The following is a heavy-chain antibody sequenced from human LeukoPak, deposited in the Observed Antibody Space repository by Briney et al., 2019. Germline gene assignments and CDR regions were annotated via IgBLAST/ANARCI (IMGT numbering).Heavy chain of an antibody. D-gene: IGHD3-10*01. J-gene: IGHJ4*02. CDR2: ISISGDGT. CDR1: GFTFNNYA. V-gene: IGHV3-23*01. Sequence: GGSLRLSCAGSGFTFNNYAMSWVRQTPRKGLEWVSTISISGDGTYYADPVKGRFTMSRDNSKNTLYLQMNSLRAEDTAVYYCVLGTGGYWGQGTLVTVSS. CDR3: VLGTGGY.